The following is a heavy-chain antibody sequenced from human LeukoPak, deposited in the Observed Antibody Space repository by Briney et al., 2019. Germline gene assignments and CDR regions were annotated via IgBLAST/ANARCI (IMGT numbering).Heavy chain of an antibody. CDR1: GFTFSTHW. Sequence: QSGGSLRLSCAASGFTFSTHWMSWVRQAPGKGPEWVANIKQDGTDKYYVDSVKGRFTTSRDNAKTSLYLQMSSLRAEDTAVYYCARVSSATYGYNWGQGTLVTVSS. V-gene: IGHV3-7*01. CDR3: ARVSSATYGYN. J-gene: IGHJ4*02. D-gene: IGHD4-17*01. CDR2: IKQDGTDK.